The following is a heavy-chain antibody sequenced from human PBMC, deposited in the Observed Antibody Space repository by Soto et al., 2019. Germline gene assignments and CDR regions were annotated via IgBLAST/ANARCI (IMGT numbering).Heavy chain of an antibody. CDR1: GYTFTNYY. CDR2: NNPNGGST. V-gene: IGHV1-46*01. CDR3: ARGLAAGDY. D-gene: IGHD6-13*01. Sequence: QVQLVQSGAEVKNPGASVKVSCKASGYTFTNYYIHWVRQAHGQGLECMAINNPNGGSTNYAQEFQGRVTLARDTFTNTVYMELSSLRYEDTAIYYCARGLAAGDYWGQGTLVTVSS. J-gene: IGHJ4*02.